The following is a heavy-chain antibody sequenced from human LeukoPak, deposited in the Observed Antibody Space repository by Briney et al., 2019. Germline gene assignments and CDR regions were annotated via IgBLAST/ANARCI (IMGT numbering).Heavy chain of an antibody. V-gene: IGHV3-9*01. CDR2: ISWNSGSI. CDR1: GFTFDDYA. Sequence: GGSLRLSCAASGFTFDDYAMHWVRQAPGKGLEWVSGISWNSGSIGYADSVKGRFTISRDNAKNSLYLQMNSLRAEDTAVYFCAKVVFVLTNLYYFDCWGQGTLVTVSS. J-gene: IGHJ4*02. D-gene: IGHD3-10*01. CDR3: AKVVFVLTNLYYFDC.